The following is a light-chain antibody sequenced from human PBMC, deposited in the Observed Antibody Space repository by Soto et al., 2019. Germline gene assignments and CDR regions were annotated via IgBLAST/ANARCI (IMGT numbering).Light chain of an antibody. CDR2: DAS. Sequence: EIVLTQSPATLSLSPGARAALSCRASQSVSSHLAWYQQKPGQAPRLLIYDASNRATGIPARFSGSGSGTDFTLIISILEPEDLAVYYCQQRSNWPLTFGGGTKVEIK. V-gene: IGKV3-11*01. J-gene: IGKJ4*01. CDR1: QSVSSH. CDR3: QQRSNWPLT.